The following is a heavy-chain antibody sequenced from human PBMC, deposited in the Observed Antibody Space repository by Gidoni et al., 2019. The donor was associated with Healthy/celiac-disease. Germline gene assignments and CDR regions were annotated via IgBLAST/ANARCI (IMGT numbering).Heavy chain of an antibody. CDR2: IIPIFGTA. Sequence: QVQLVQSGAEVKKPGSSVKVSCKASGGTFSSYDISWVRQAPGQGLEWMGGIIPIFGTANYAQKFQGRVTITADESTSTAYMELSSLRSEDTAVYYCASNEGDGYSYYFDYWGQGTLVTVSS. CDR1: GGTFSSYD. J-gene: IGHJ4*02. D-gene: IGHD2-15*01. V-gene: IGHV1-69*01. CDR3: ASNEGDGYSYYFDY.